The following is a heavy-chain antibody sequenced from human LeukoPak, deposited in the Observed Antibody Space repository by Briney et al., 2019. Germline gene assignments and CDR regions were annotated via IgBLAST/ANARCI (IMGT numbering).Heavy chain of an antibody. CDR2: IRYTGSNE. J-gene: IGHJ4*02. V-gene: IGHV3-30*02. CDR3: AKESMVRGARYPFQFAK. D-gene: IGHD3-10*01. CDR1: GLPFSSYG. Sequence: GGSLRLSCVASGLPFSSYGMHWVRQTPGKGLEWVAFIRYTGSNEYYADSVRGRFTISRDNSKNTLYLQMNSLRAEDTAVYYCAKESMVRGARYPFQFAKGGQGTLVTVSS.